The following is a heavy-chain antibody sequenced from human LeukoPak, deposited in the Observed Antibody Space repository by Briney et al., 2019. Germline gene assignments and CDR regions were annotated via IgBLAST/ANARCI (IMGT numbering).Heavy chain of an antibody. D-gene: IGHD6-13*01. V-gene: IGHV4-59*01. J-gene: IGHJ2*01. CDR3: ARVYYSSSYDYWYFDL. CDR1: GGSIRNYY. Sequence: PSETLSLTCAVSGGSIRNYYWSWIRQPPGKGLEWIGYIYYSGSTNYNPSLKSRVTISVDTSKNQFSLKLSSVTAADTAVYYCARVYYSSSYDYWYFDLWGRGTLVTVSS. CDR2: IYYSGST.